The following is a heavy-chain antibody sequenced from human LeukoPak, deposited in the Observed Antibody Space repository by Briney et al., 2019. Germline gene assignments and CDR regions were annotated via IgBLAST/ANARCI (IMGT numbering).Heavy chain of an antibody. J-gene: IGHJ4*02. V-gene: IGHV3-9*03. D-gene: IGHD6-13*01. CDR2: ISWNSGSI. CDR1: GFTFDDYA. CDR3: AKDRVSYSSSWAFDY. Sequence: PGRSLRLSCAASGFTFDDYAMHWVRQAPGKGLEWVSGISWNSGSIGYADSVKGRFTISRDNAKNSLYLQMNGLRAEDMALYYCAKDRVSYSSSWAFDYWGQGTLVTVSS.